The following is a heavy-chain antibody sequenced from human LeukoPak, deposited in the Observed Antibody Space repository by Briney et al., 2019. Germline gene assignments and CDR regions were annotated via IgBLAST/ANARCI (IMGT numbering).Heavy chain of an antibody. J-gene: IGHJ4*02. Sequence: GGSLRLSCAGSGFTFSNSWMGWVRQAPGKGLEWVANVQHIGGETYYVDSVKGRFTISRDNAKNSLYLQMNSLRAEDTAVYYCARGSIVVTFDYWGQGTLVTVSS. CDR1: GFTFSNSW. CDR3: ARGSIVVTFDY. V-gene: IGHV3-7*01. D-gene: IGHD1-26*01. CDR2: VQHIGGET.